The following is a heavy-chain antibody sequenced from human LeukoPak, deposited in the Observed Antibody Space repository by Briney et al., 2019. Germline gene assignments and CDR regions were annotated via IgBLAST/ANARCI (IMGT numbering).Heavy chain of an antibody. Sequence: GGSVRLSCVASGFTFSNYNMNWVRQAPGKGLEWVSSIASSSSYISYADSVKGRFTISRDNAKNSLYLQMNSLRAEDTAVYFCARELITYGDYPYYFDYWGQGTLVTVSS. V-gene: IGHV3-21*01. CDR2: IASSSSYI. J-gene: IGHJ4*02. CDR3: ARELITYGDYPYYFDY. D-gene: IGHD4-17*01. CDR1: GFTFSNYN.